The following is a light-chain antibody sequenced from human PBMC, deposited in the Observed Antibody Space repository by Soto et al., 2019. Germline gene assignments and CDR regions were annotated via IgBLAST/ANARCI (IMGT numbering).Light chain of an antibody. CDR2: DAS. V-gene: IGKV3-11*01. CDR1: QSVSSN. J-gene: IGKJ4*01. Sequence: EIEFTQSPATLSLSPGERATLSCRASQSVSSNLAWYQQKPGQAPRLLIYDASNRATGIPARFSGSGSGTDFTLTISSLEPEDFAVYHCQQRSNWLTFGGGTKVDIK. CDR3: QQRSNWLT.